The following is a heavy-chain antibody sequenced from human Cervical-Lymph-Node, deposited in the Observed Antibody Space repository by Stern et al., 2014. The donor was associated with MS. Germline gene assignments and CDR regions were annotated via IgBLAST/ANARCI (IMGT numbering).Heavy chain of an antibody. Sequence: MQLVESGGAVVQPGRSLRLSCAASGFTFSSYGMHWVRQAPGKGLEWVTVISYDGNHKYYAASLKGRFTISRDNSKNTLHLQMNSVTPDDTAIYYCARDYEDTSMLFDHWGQGTLVTVSS. CDR2: ISYDGNHK. J-gene: IGHJ4*02. CDR1: GFTFSSYG. CDR3: ARDYEDTSMLFDH. D-gene: IGHD2-8*01. V-gene: IGHV3-30*03.